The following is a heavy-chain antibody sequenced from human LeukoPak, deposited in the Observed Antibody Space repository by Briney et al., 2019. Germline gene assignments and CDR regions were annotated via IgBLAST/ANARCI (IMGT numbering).Heavy chain of an antibody. V-gene: IGHV3-20*04. Sequence: GGSLRLSCAASGFTFDDYDMSWVRQAPGKGLEWVSGINWNGGSTGYADSVKGRFTISRDNAENSLYLQMNSLRAEDTALYYCARGRIAVAGTEYYFDYWGQGTLVTVSS. D-gene: IGHD6-19*01. CDR2: INWNGGST. CDR1: GFTFDDYD. CDR3: ARGRIAVAGTEYYFDY. J-gene: IGHJ4*02.